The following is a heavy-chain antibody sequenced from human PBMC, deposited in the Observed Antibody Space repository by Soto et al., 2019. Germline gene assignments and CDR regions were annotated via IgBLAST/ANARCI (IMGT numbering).Heavy chain of an antibody. CDR2: ISSSSSTI. V-gene: IGHV3-48*01. CDR3: ARVRARCSGGSCYPGYYYGMDV. D-gene: IGHD2-15*01. CDR1: GFTFSSYS. Sequence: PGGSLRLSCAASGFTFSSYSMNWVRQAPGKGLERVSYISSSSSTIYYADSVKGRFTISRDNAKNSLYLQMNSLRAEDTAVYYCARVRARCSGGSCYPGYYYGMDVWGQGTTVTVSS. J-gene: IGHJ6*02.